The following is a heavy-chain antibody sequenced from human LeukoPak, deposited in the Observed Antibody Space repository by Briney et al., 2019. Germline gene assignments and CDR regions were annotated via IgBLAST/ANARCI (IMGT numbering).Heavy chain of an antibody. D-gene: IGHD6-19*01. V-gene: IGHV3-21*01. CDR2: ISSSSSYI. CDR1: GFTFSSYS. J-gene: IGHJ3*02. Sequence: GRSLSLSCAASGFTFSSYSMNWVRQAPGKGLEWVSSISSSSSYIYYADSVKGRFTISRDNAKNSLYLQMNSLSADDTAIYYCARDSQWAFDIWGQGTMVTVSS. CDR3: ARDSQWAFDI.